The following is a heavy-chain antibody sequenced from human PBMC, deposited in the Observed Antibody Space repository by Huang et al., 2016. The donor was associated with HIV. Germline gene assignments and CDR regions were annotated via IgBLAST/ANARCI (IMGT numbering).Heavy chain of an antibody. CDR1: GKASGDTCKSLG. CDR2: VTPVFGTV. Sequence: QVQLVQSGAEVKKPGSSVKVSCKASGKASGDTCKSLGVSWGRQAPGQGLEWMGGVTPVFGTVIYAQKFQGRLTISADESTRTAYMDLNSLRSEDTAVYYCAIVSEEGLISRSYYYHMDVWGTGTSVIVSS. V-gene: IGHV1-69*13. J-gene: IGHJ6*03. D-gene: IGHD3-16*01. CDR3: AIVSEEGLISRSYYYHMDV.